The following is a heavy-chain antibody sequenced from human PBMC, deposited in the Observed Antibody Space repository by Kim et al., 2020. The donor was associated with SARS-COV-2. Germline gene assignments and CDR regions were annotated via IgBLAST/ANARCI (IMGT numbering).Heavy chain of an antibody. CDR3: ARAPSGTLTPYYFDY. V-gene: IGHV5-51*01. Sequence: TPPFQGQVTMSADWSISTAYLQWSSLKASDTAVYYCARAPSGTLTPYYFDYWGQGTLVTVSS. J-gene: IGHJ4*02. D-gene: IGHD3-10*01.